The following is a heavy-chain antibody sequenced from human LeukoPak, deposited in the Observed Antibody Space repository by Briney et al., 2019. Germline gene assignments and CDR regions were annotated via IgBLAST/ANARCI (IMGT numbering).Heavy chain of an antibody. CDR2: IYNSGST. Sequence: PSETLSLTCSVSGGSISSSTYYWGWLRQPPGKGLEWVGNIYNSGSTYHNPSLKSRVTLSVDTSKNQFSLKLSSVTAADTAVYYCARQAYSSNLGWFDPWGQGTLVTVSS. CDR3: ARQAYSSNLGWFDP. D-gene: IGHD6-13*01. CDR1: GGSISSSTYY. J-gene: IGHJ5*02. V-gene: IGHV4-39*01.